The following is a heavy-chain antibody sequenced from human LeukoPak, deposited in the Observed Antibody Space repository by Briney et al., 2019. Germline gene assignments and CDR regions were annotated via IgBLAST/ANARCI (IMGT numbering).Heavy chain of an antibody. J-gene: IGHJ5*02. CDR3: AKGEGYYDSSGYYQNWFDP. V-gene: IGHV3-33*06. D-gene: IGHD3-22*01. CDR2: IWYDGSNK. CDR1: GFTFSSYG. Sequence: GGSLRLSCAASGFTFSSYGMHWVRQAPGKGLEWVAVIWYDGSNKYYADSVKGRFTISRDNSKNTLYLQMNSLRAEDTAVYYCAKGEGYYDSSGYYQNWFDPWGQGTLVTVSS.